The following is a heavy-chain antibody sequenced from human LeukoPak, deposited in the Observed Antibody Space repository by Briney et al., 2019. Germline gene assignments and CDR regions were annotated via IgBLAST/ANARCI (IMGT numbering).Heavy chain of an antibody. CDR3: ARAAVDCSGGSCYLAYYYYYMDV. Sequence: PSETLSLTCTVSGGSISSYYWSWIRQPPGKGLEWIGYIYYSGSTNYNPSLKSRVTISVDTSKNQFSLKLSSVTAADTAVYYCARAAVDCSGGSCYLAYYYYYMDVWGKGTTVTVSS. J-gene: IGHJ6*03. D-gene: IGHD2-15*01. V-gene: IGHV4-59*01. CDR2: IYYSGST. CDR1: GGSISSYY.